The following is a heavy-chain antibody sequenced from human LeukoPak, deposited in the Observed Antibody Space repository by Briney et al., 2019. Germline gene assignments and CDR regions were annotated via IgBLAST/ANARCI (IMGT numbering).Heavy chain of an antibody. J-gene: IGHJ4*02. D-gene: IGHD2-8*01. CDR3: ARGKYVDY. Sequence: GGSLRLSCAASGFPFSSYAMTWVRQAPGKGLEWVSSISGDGATTYHADSVKGRFTISRDNAKNSLYLQMNSLRAEDTAVYYCARGKYVDYWGQGTLVTVSS. CDR1: GFPFSSYA. V-gene: IGHV3-23*01. CDR2: ISGDGATT.